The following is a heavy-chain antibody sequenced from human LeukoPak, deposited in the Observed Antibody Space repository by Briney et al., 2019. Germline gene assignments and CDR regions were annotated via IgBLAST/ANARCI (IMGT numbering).Heavy chain of an antibody. J-gene: IGHJ4*02. V-gene: IGHV3-9*01. CDR1: GFTFSNYA. CDR3: SGGFGDSLGGY. CDR2: ISWNSGTV. Sequence: GGSLRLSCAASGFTFSNYAMTWVRQAPGKGLEWVSGISWNSGTVGYADSVRGRFTISRDNAKKSLYLQMNSLRVEDTALYYCSGGFGDSLGGYWGQGTLLTVSS. D-gene: IGHD4-17*01.